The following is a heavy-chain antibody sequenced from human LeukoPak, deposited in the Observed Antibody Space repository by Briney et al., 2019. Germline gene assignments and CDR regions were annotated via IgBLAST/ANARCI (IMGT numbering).Heavy chain of an antibody. D-gene: IGHD2-2*01. J-gene: IGHJ3*02. V-gene: IGHV4-59*12. Sequence: SETLSLTCTVSGGSISSYYWSWIRQPPGKGLEWIGYIYYSGSTNYNPSLKSRVTISVDTSKNQFSLKLSSVTAADTAVYYCARLKVPARARDAFDIWGQGTMVTVSS. CDR3: ARLKVPARARDAFDI. CDR2: IYYSGST. CDR1: GGSISSYY.